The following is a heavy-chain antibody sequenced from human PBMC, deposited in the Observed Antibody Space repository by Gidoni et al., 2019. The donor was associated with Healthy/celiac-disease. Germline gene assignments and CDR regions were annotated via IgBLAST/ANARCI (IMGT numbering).Heavy chain of an antibody. V-gene: IGHV3-49*03. J-gene: IGHJ4*02. CDR3: TRWCSGGSCYSFN. D-gene: IGHD2-15*01. CDR2: IRSKAYGGTT. CDR1: GFTFGDYA. Sequence: EVQLVESEGGLVQPGRSLRLSCTASGFTFGDYAMSWFRQAPGKGLEWVGFIRSKAYGGTTEYAASVKGRFTISRDDSKSIAYLQMNSLKTEDTAVYYCTRWCSGGSCYSFNWGQGTLVTVSS.